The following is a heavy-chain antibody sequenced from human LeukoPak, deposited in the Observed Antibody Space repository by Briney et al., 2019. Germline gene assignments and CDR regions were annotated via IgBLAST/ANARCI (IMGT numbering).Heavy chain of an antibody. J-gene: IGHJ4*02. Sequence: GEPLKISCKGSGYRFTNYWIGWVRQMPGKGLEWMGIIYPGDSDTRYSPSFQGQVTISADKSISTAYLQWSSLKASDTAMYYCATSTTYSSGWYCFDYWGQGTLVTVSS. CDR2: IYPGDSDT. D-gene: IGHD6-19*01. V-gene: IGHV5-51*01. CDR3: ATSTTYSSGWYCFDY. CDR1: GYRFTNYW.